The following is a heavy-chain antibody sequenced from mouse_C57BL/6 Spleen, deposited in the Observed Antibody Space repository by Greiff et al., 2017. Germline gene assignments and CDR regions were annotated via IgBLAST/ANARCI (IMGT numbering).Heavy chain of an antibody. D-gene: IGHD1-1*01. CDR1: GYTFTSYW. Sequence: QVQLQQPGAELVKPGASVKLSCKASGYTFTSYWMQWVKQRPGQGLEWIGEIDPSDSYTNYNQKFKGKATLTVDTSSSTAYMQLSSLTSEDSAVYYCARRDLRSDYGGQGTTLTVSS. CDR2: IDPSDSYT. V-gene: IGHV1-50*01. CDR3: ARRDLRSDY. J-gene: IGHJ2*01.